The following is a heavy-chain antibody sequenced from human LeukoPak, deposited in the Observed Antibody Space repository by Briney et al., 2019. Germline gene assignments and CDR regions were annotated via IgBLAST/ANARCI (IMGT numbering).Heavy chain of an antibody. D-gene: IGHD6-13*01. CDR2: IYYSGST. CDR1: GGSISSYY. J-gene: IGHJ5*02. Sequence: TTSETLSLTCTVSGGSISSYYWSWIRQPPGKGLEWIGYIYYSGSTNYNPSLKSRVTISVDTSKNQFSLKLSSVTAADTAVYYCAREIAAAGTRLFDPWGQGTLVTVSS. CDR3: AREIAAAGTRLFDP. V-gene: IGHV4-59*01.